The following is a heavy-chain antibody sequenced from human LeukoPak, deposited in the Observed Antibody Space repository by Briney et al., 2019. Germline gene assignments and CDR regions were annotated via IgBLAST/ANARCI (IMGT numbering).Heavy chain of an antibody. D-gene: IGHD6-19*01. Sequence: GGSLRLSCAASVFTFCSYSMDWVRQAPGKGLEWVSYISSSSGTIYYADSVKCRFTISRDNARDSLYLQMNSLRDEDTAMYYCARELYSSAWYGILFYWGQGTLVTVSS. CDR3: ARELYSSAWYGILFY. CDR1: VFTFCSYS. J-gene: IGHJ4*02. V-gene: IGHV3-48*02. CDR2: ISSSSGTI.